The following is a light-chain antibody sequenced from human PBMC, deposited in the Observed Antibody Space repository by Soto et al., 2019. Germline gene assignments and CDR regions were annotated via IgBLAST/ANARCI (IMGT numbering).Light chain of an antibody. J-gene: IGKJ5*01. Sequence: EIQMTQSPSTLSACVGGCFTISCQASESISLYLAWYQQKPGKAPKFLIYKASILESGVPSRFSGSGTGTEFTLTISSLQPDDFATYYCQQYSSYSSITFGQGTRLEIK. CDR1: ESISLY. CDR3: QQYSSYSSIT. CDR2: KAS. V-gene: IGKV1-5*03.